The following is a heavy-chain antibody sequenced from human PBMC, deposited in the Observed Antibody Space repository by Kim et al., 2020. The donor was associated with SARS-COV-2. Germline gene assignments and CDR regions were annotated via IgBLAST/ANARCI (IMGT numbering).Heavy chain of an antibody. Sequence: ADTVKVRFTISRDNAKHPLFLQMNSLRAEDTAVYYCAPPPSMTTVFYIDSWGQGTLVSVSS. D-gene: IGHD4-4*01. V-gene: IGHV3-21*01. CDR3: APPPSMTTVFYIDS. J-gene: IGHJ4*01.